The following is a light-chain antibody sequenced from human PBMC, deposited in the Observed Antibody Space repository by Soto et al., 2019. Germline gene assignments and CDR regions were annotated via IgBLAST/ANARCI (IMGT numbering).Light chain of an antibody. V-gene: IGLV2-18*02. CDR3: SSYTSSSTYV. J-gene: IGLJ1*01. CDR1: SSDVGSYNR. CDR2: EVS. Sequence: LTQPPSVSGSPGQSVTISCTGTSSDVGSYNRVSWYQQSPGTAPKLMIYEVSNRPSGVPDRFSGSKSGNTASLTISGLQAEDEADYYCSSYTSSSTYVFGTGTKVTVL.